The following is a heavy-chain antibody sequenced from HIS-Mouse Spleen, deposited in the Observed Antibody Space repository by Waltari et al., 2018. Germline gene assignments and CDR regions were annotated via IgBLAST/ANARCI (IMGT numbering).Heavy chain of an antibody. D-gene: IGHD2-21*01. CDR1: GFTFSSYA. V-gene: IGHV3-23*01. CDR3: AKSRGGDCYDY. J-gene: IGHJ4*02. Sequence: EVQLLESGGGLVQPGGSLRLSCAASGFTFSSYAMSWVRQAPGKGSGGGSVIRGSGGSTYYADSGKGRFTISRDNSKNTLYLQMNSLRAEDTAVYYCAKSRGGDCYDYWGQGTLVTVSS. CDR2: IRGSGGST.